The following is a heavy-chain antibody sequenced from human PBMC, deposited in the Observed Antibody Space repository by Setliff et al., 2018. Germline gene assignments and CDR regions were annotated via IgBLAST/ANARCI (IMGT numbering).Heavy chain of an antibody. J-gene: IGHJ5*02. V-gene: IGHV1-18*04. Sequence: ASVKVSCKTSGYNFRNYGISWVRQVPGQGLEWMGWISGYKSNPNYLQKMQGRLTMTTDTSTSTAYMELRSLRSDDTAIYYCARGGGSYRAGNSRPTYWFDPWGQGTLVTVSS. CDR3: ARGGGSYRAGNSRPTYWFDP. D-gene: IGHD2-21*01. CDR2: ISGYKSNP. CDR1: GYNFRNYG.